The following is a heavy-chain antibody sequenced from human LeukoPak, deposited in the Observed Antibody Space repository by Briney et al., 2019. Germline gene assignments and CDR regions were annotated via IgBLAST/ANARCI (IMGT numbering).Heavy chain of an antibody. Sequence: PGGSLRLSCAASGFSFSGSAIHWVRQAPGKGLEWVSSISSSSSYIYYADSVKGRFTISRDNAKNSLYLQMNSLRAEDTAVYYCARGGYSYGGDYWGQGTLVTVSS. CDR2: ISSSSSYI. J-gene: IGHJ4*02. D-gene: IGHD5-18*01. CDR3: ARGGYSYGGDY. V-gene: IGHV3-21*01. CDR1: GFSFSGSA.